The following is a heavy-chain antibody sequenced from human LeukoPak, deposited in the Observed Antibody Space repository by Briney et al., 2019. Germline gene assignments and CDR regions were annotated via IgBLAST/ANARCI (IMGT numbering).Heavy chain of an antibody. J-gene: IGHJ6*03. CDR3: ATNPPWGYYYMDV. CDR1: GFTFSSYG. Sequence: PGGSLRLSCAASGFTFSSYGMHWVRQAPGKGLEWVAVIWYGGSNKYYADSVKGRFTISRDNSKNTLYLQMNSLRAEDTAVYYCATNPPWGYYYMDVWGKGTTVTVSS. D-gene: IGHD3-16*01. V-gene: IGHV3-33*08. CDR2: IWYGGSNK.